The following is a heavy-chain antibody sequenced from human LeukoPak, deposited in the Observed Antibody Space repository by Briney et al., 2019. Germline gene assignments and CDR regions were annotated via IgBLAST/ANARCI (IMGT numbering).Heavy chain of an antibody. J-gene: IGHJ5*02. Sequence: PSETLSLTCTVSGGSIGSYYWSWIRQPPGKGLEWIGYIYTSGSTNYNPSLKSRVTISVDTSKNQFSLKLSSVTAADTAVYYCARRGGSYTNWFDPWGQGTLVTVSS. CDR1: GGSIGSYY. V-gene: IGHV4-4*09. CDR2: IYTSGST. D-gene: IGHD1-26*01. CDR3: ARRGGSYTNWFDP.